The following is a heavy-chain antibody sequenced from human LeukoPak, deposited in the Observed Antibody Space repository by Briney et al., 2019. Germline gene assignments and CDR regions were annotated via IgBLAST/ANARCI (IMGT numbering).Heavy chain of an antibody. J-gene: IGHJ4*02. CDR3: ARHNNDWGWDY. CDR2: IWPDGSIQ. V-gene: IGHV3-33*01. CDR1: GFMFSIYG. Sequence: GGSLRLSCAASGFMFSIYGMHWVRQAPGKGLEWVAVIWPDGSIQYYADSMKGRFTISRDNSKNTLYLQLNGLRTDDSAVYYCARHNNDWGWDYWGQGAQDTVSS. D-gene: IGHD2-8*02.